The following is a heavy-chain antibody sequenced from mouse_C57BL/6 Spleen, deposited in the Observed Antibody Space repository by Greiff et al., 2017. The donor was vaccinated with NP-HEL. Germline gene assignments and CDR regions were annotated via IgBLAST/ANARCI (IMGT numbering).Heavy chain of an antibody. D-gene: IGHD2-3*01. CDR3: TRDRVDGYYRNWYFDV. V-gene: IGHV5-9-1*02. CDR2: ISSGGDYI. CDR1: GFTFSSYA. Sequence: EVKLVESGEGLVKPGGSLKLSCAASGFTFSSYAMSWVRQTPEKRLEWVAYISSGGDYIYYADTVKGRFTISRDNARNTLYLQMSSLKSEDTAMYYCTRDRVDGYYRNWYFDVWGTGTTVTVSS. J-gene: IGHJ1*03.